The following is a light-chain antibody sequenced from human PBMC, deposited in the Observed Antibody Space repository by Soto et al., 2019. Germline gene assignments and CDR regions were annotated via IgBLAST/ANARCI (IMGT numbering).Light chain of an antibody. J-gene: IGKJ4*01. V-gene: IGKV1-12*01. CDR2: AAS. Sequence: RMTQYADSFKLSXAERIPIAXXXSQDISTWLAWYQQKPGKAPKLLIYAASSLQSGVTSRFSGSGSGTEFTLTISSLQPEDFATYYCQQANSFLALTFGGGTKVDNK. CDR1: QDISTW. CDR3: QQANSFLALT.